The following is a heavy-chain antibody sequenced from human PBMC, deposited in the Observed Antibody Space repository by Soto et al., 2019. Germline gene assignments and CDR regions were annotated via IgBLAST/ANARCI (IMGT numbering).Heavy chain of an antibody. CDR1: GGSISSGDYY. D-gene: IGHD3-10*01. J-gene: IGHJ4*02. Sequence: SETLSLTCTVSGGSISSGDYYRSWIRQPPGKGLEWIGYIYYSGSTYYNPSLKSRVTISVDTSKNQFSLKLSSVTAADTAVYYCASYGSGSYYRFWGQGTLVTVSS. V-gene: IGHV4-30-4*01. CDR3: ASYGSGSYYRF. CDR2: IYYSGST.